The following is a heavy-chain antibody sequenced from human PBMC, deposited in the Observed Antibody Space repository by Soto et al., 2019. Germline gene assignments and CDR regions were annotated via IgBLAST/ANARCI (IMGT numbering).Heavy chain of an antibody. CDR1: CGAFSGYY. CDR2: INHSGST. D-gene: IGHD1-26*01. CDR3: ARVYSGSYSDY. J-gene: IGHJ4*02. Sequence: PSETLSLTCAGCCGAFSGYYWRWIRQPPGKGLEWIGEINHSGSTNYNPSLKSRVTISVDTSKNQFSLKLSSVTAADTAVVYCARVYSGSYSDYWGQRTLVTGSS. V-gene: IGHV4-34*01.